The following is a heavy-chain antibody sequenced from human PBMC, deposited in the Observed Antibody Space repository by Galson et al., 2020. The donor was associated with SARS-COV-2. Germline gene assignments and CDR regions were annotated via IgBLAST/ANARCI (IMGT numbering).Heavy chain of an antibody. CDR3: ARGWVDGYYDGLDV. Sequence: SQASETLSLTCAVYGGSFSGHYWTWIRQPPGKALEWIGEIDHSGSTNYNPSLKSRVTISLDTSKKQFSLNLSSVTAADTAVYYCARGWVDGYYDGLDVWGQGTTVTVSS. D-gene: IGHD1-26*01. J-gene: IGHJ6*02. CDR1: GGSFSGHY. V-gene: IGHV4-34*01. CDR2: IDHSGST.